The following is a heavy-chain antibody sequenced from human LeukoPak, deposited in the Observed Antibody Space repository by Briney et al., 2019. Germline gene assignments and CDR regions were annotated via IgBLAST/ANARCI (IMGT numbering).Heavy chain of an antibody. Sequence: PGGSLRLSCAASGFTFDDYGMSWVRQAPGKGLEWVSGINWNGGSTGYADSVKGRFTISRDNAKNSLYLQMNSLRAEDTAVYYCARMAYYDFWSGYSHPYFDYWGQGTLVTVSS. CDR3: ARMAYYDFWSGYSHPYFDY. D-gene: IGHD3-3*01. V-gene: IGHV3-20*04. CDR1: GFTFDDYG. CDR2: INWNGGST. J-gene: IGHJ4*02.